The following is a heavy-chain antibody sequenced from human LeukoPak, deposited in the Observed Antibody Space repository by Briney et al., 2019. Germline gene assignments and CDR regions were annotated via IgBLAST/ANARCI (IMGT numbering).Heavy chain of an antibody. CDR3: ARGRTIHYYDSTGYYDDY. Sequence: SETLSLTCTVSGGSVSSGDYYWSWIRQHPEKGLEWIGYIYYSGSTYYNPSLKSRVSTSVDTSKNQFSLKLSSVTAADTAVYYCARGRTIHYYDSTGYYDDYWGQGTLVTVSS. CDR2: IYYSGST. D-gene: IGHD3-22*01. CDR1: GGSVSSGDYY. J-gene: IGHJ4*02. V-gene: IGHV4-31*03.